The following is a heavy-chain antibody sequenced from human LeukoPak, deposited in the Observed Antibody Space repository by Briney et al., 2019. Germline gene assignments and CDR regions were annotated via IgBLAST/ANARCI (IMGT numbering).Heavy chain of an antibody. CDR2: IYYSGST. D-gene: IGHD3-22*01. CDR3: ARGVRYYDSSGYNAFDI. V-gene: IGHV4-59*01. J-gene: IGHJ3*02. Sequence: PSETLSLTCTVSGGSISSYCWSWIRQPPGKGLEWIGYIYYSGSTNYNPSLKSRVTISVDTSKNQFSLKLSSVTAADTAVYYCARGVRYYDSSGYNAFDIWGQGTMVTVSS. CDR1: GGSISSYC.